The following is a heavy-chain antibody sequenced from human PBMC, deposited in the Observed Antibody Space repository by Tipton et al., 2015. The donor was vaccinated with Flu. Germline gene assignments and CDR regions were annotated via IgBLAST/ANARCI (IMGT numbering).Heavy chain of an antibody. D-gene: IGHD4-23*01. J-gene: IGHJ4*02. Sequence: TLSLTCTVSGGSISSFYWNWIRQPPGGGLEWIGNIFNSGSPNYNPSLQGRVTISVDTSKNQFSLELSSVTAADTAVYYCARSNGGYWGQGTLVTVSA. CDR1: GGSISSFY. CDR2: IFNSGSP. CDR3: ARSNGGY. V-gene: IGHV4-59*01.